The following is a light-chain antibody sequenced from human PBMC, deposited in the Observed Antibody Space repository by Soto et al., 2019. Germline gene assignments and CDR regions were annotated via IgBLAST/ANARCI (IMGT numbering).Light chain of an antibody. Sequence: IVTTQSPATLSVSPGDRVTLSCRASQSVRSNSAWYQQKPGQAPRLLIYGASTRATGIPARFSGSGYGTEFTLTVSSLQSEDFAVYYCQQYNGWPLTFGGGTRVEIK. CDR2: GAS. J-gene: IGKJ4*01. V-gene: IGKV3-15*01. CDR1: QSVRSN. CDR3: QQYNGWPLT.